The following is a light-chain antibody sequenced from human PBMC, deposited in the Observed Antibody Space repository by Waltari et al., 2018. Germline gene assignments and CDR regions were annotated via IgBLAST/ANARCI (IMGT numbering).Light chain of an antibody. Sequence: QSALTQPASVSGSPGQSITISCTGTSSDVGGYKYVSWYQQHPGKAPKLMIYEASNRPSGVSNRFSGSKSGNTASLPISGLQAEDEADYYCCSYTSSSTGVFGGGTKLTVL. J-gene: IGLJ3*02. V-gene: IGLV2-14*01. CDR3: CSYTSSSTGV. CDR1: SSDVGGYKY. CDR2: EAS.